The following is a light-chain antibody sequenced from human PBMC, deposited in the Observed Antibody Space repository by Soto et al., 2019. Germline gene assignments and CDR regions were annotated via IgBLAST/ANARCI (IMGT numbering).Light chain of an antibody. CDR1: QSVSSSY. CDR2: GAS. CDR3: QQYGSSPT. V-gene: IGKV3-20*01. J-gene: IGKJ1*01. Sequence: MELTQSPGNLCLSPGERATLSCRASQSVSSSYLAWYQQPPGQAPRLLIYGASSRATGIPDRFSGSGSGTGFTLTISRLEPEDFAVYYCQQYGSSPTFGQGTKVDIK.